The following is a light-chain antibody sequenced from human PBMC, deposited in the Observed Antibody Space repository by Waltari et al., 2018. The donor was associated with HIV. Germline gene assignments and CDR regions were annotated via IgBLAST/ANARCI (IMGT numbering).Light chain of an antibody. Sequence: DIVMTQSLDSLPVSLGERATINCTSSRSILYSSDNRNYLAWYQQKPRQPPRLLISWASTRESGVPDRFSGSGSGTDFALTISRLQAEDVAVYHCQQYLRSPPTFGGGTKVEIK. CDR2: WAS. CDR1: RSILYSSDNRNY. CDR3: QQYLRSPPT. V-gene: IGKV4-1*01. J-gene: IGKJ4*01.